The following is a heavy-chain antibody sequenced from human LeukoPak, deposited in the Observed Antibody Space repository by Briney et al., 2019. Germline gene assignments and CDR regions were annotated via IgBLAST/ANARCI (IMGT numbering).Heavy chain of an antibody. CDR2: IIPIFSTA. J-gene: IGHJ5*02. CDR1: GGTFSSYA. CDR3: ASSLSGYNYEGGFNWFDP. V-gene: IGHV1-69*05. D-gene: IGHD5-24*01. Sequence: ASVKVSCKASGGTFSSYAISWVRQAPGQGLEWMGGIIPIFSTANYAQKFQGRVTITTDESTSTAYMELSSLRSEDTAVYYCASSLSGYNYEGGFNWFDPWGQGTLVTVSS.